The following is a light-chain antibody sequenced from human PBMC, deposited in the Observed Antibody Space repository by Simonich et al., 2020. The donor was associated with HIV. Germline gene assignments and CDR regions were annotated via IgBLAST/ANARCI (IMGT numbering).Light chain of an antibody. CDR2: EGS. V-gene: IGLV2-23*01. CDR1: NSDVGALNY. Sequence: QSALTQPASVSGSPGQSITISCTGTNSDVGALNYVSWYQQHPGKAPKLMIYEGSLRPSGISNRFSGSKSGNTASLTISGLQAEDEANYYCCSYAGSTTFWVFGGGTTLTVL. J-gene: IGLJ3*02. CDR3: CSYAGSTTFWV.